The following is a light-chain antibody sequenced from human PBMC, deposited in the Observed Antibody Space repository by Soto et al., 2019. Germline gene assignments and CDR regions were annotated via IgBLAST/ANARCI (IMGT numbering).Light chain of an antibody. V-gene: IGLV1-40*01. CDR1: SSNIGAGYD. CDR3: QSYDSNLSGFWV. J-gene: IGLJ3*02. CDR2: GNS. Sequence: QSVLTQPPSVSGAPGQRVTISCTGSSSNIGAGYDVHWYQQLPGTAPKLLIYGNSNRPSGVPDRFSGSKSGTSASRAITGLQAEDEADYYSQSYDSNLSGFWVFGGGTKLTVL.